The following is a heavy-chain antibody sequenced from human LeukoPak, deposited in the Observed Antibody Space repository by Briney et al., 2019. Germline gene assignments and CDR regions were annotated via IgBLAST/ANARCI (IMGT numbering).Heavy chain of an antibody. J-gene: IGHJ1*01. CDR2: ISGSGGST. CDR1: GFTFSSYA. D-gene: IGHD6-13*01. Sequence: GGSLRLSCAASGFTFSSYAMNWVRQAPGKGLDGVSVISGSGGSTYYADSVKGRFTISRDNSKSTLYLQMNSLRAEDTAIYYCAKDSLVGAGTDFQHWGQGTLVTVSS. CDR3: AKDSLVGAGTDFQH. V-gene: IGHV3-23*01.